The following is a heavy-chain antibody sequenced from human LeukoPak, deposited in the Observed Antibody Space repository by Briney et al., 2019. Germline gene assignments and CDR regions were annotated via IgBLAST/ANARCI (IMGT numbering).Heavy chain of an antibody. J-gene: IGHJ4*02. Sequence: GGSLRPSCAASGFTFSRYAVHWVRQAPGKGLEWVAVISYDGSNKYYADSVKGRFTISRDNSKNTLYLQMNSLRTEDTAVYYCAREQVGKIYFDYWGQGTLVTVSS. CDR2: ISYDGSNK. CDR1: GFTFSRYA. CDR3: AREQVGKIYFDY. V-gene: IGHV3-30-3*01.